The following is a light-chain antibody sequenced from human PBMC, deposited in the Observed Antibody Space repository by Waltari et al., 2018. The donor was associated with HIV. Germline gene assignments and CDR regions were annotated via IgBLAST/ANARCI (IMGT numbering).Light chain of an antibody. Sequence: QTVRITCRGDSLSSYFASWYQQKPRQAPLLVIYGKNNRPSGIPDRFSVSTSGNTASLTITGTQAEDEADYYCNSRDSSGVVFGGGTKLTVL. CDR1: SLSSYF. CDR2: GKN. V-gene: IGLV3-19*01. CDR3: NSRDSSGVV. J-gene: IGLJ2*01.